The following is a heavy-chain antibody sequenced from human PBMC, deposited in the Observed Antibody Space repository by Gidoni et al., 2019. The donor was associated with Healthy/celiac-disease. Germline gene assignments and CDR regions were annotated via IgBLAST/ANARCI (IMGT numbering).Heavy chain of an antibody. CDR2: IKQDGSEK. V-gene: IGHV3-7*03. CDR1: GFTFSSYW. CDR3: ARDAVSPYYYDSSGYYFNGMDV. J-gene: IGHJ6*02. D-gene: IGHD3-22*01. Sequence: EVQLVESGGGLVQPGGSLRLSCAASGFTFSSYWMSWVRQAPGKGLEWVANIKQDGSEKYYVDSVKGRFTISRDNAKNSLYLQMNSLRAEDTAVYYCARDAVSPYYYDSSGYYFNGMDVWGQGTTVTVSS.